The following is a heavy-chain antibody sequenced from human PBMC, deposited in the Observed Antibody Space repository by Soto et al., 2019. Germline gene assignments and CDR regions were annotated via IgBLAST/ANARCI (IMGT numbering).Heavy chain of an antibody. CDR1: GFTFSKFA. CDR3: XKDRVPXXSSGYYSILTDS. V-gene: IGHV3-23*01. J-gene: IGHJ4*02. CDR2: ISSTGAGT. D-gene: IGHD3-22*01. Sequence: EVQLLESGGDLVQPGGSLRLSCAASGFTFSKFAMTWARQAPGKGLEWVSAISSTGAGTYYVDSVKGRFTVSRDNXXXXXXXXXXXXXXXXXXXXXXXKDRVPXXSSGYYSILTDSWGQGTVVTVSS.